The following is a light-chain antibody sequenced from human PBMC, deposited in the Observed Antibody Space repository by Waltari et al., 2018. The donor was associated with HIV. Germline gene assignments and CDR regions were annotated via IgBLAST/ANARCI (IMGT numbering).Light chain of an antibody. CDR3: QSADTSGKYVV. J-gene: IGLJ2*01. Sequence: SYELTQSSSVSVSPGQTATITCSGYALTKQHAYWYHQRPGQAPLLVIFKDTERPSGVPERFSGSSSGTTVTLKISGVEAEDEGDYYCQSADTSGKYVVFGGGTKVTVL. CDR2: KDT. V-gene: IGLV3-25*03. CDR1: ALTKQH.